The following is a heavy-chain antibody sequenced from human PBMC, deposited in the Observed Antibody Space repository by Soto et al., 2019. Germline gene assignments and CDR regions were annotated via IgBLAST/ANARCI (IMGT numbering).Heavy chain of an antibody. D-gene: IGHD3-22*01. V-gene: IGHV1-18*01. J-gene: IGHJ4*02. Sequence: ASVKVSCKTSGYTFTSYGISWVRQAPGQGLEWMGWITANNVNTNYAQKFQGRVTMTTDTSAATAYMELRSLRSDDTAVYYCARDMGGYYFEPNDYWGQGTLVTVSS. CDR3: ARDMGGYYFEPNDY. CDR2: ITANNVNT. CDR1: GYTFTSYG.